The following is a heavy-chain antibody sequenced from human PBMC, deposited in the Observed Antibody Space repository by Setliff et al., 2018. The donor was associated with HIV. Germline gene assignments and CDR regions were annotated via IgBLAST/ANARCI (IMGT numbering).Heavy chain of an antibody. J-gene: IGHJ3*02. CDR1: GFTFDDYG. CDR3: AKKGYGSGGSDVLDI. V-gene: IGHV3-20*04. CDR2: INWNGGST. D-gene: IGHD6-19*01. Sequence: PGGSLRLSCAASGFTFDDYGMNWVRQAPGKGLEWVSGINWNGGSTGYTDSVKGRFTISRDNVKNSLYLQMNSLRPEDTAVYYCAKKGYGSGGSDVLDIWGQGTLVTVSS.